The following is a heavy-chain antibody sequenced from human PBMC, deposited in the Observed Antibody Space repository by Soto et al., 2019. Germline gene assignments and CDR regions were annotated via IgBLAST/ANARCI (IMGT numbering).Heavy chain of an antibody. Sequence: GASVKVSCKASGFTVTSYYMHWVRQAPGQGPEWMGLINPSDGSTTYAQKFQGRVTMTSDTSTSTLYMELSSLRSEDTVVYYCARPNRGYSYGTFDYWGQGTLVTVSS. J-gene: IGHJ4*02. CDR3: ARPNRGYSYGTFDY. D-gene: IGHD5-18*01. V-gene: IGHV1-46*01. CDR2: INPSDGST. CDR1: GFTVTSYY.